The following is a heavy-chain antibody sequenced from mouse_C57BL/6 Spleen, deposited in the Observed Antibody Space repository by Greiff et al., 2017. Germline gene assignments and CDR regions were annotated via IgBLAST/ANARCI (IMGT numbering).Heavy chain of an antibody. V-gene: IGHV5-6*01. CDR1: GFTFTSYG. D-gene: IGHD2-1*01. J-gene: IGHJ2*01. Sequence: EVKVIESGGDLVTPGGSLKLSCAASGFTFTSYGMSWVRQTPDKRLEWVATISSGGSYTYYPDSVKGRFTISRDNAKNTLYLQMSRLKAEDKAMYYCAGHLYGKEDYWGQGTTLTVSS. CDR2: ISSGGSYT. CDR3: AGHLYGKEDY.